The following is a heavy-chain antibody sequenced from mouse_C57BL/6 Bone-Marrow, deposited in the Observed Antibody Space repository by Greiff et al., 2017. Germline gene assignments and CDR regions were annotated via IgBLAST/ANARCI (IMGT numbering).Heavy chain of an antibody. V-gene: IGHV2-4*01. J-gene: IGHJ4*01. CDR1: GFSLTSYG. Sequence: QVQLKESGPGLVQPSQSLSITCTVSGFSLTSYGVHWVRQPPGKGLEWLGVIWSGGSTDYNAAFISRLSISKDNSKSQVFFKMNSLQADDTAIYYCATASFLYYYAMDYWGQGTSVTVSS. CDR2: IWSGGST. CDR3: ATASFLYYYAMDY.